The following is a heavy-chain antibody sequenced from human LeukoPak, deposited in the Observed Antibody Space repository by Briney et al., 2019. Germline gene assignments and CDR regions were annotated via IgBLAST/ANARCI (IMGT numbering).Heavy chain of an antibody. V-gene: IGHV3-21*01. CDR3: ARDAGYSYGYDLYYYYMDV. J-gene: IGHJ6*03. CDR2: ISSSSCYI. CDR1: GFTFSSYS. Sequence: GGSLRLSCAASGFTFSSYSMNWVRQAPGKGLGGVSSISSSSCYIYYADSVKGRFTISRDNAKNSLYLQMNSLRAEDTAVYYCARDAGYSYGYDLYYYYMDVWGKGTTVTVSS. D-gene: IGHD5-18*01.